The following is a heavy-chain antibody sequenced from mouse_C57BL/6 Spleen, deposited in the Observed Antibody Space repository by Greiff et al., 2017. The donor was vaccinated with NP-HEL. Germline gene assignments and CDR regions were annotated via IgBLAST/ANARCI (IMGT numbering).Heavy chain of an antibody. J-gene: IGHJ4*01. CDR3: ARWRIYYGNCRYYAMDY. CDR2: INPNNGGT. CDR1: GYTFTDYN. Sequence: VQLQQSGPELVKPGASVKMSCKASGYTFTDYNMHWVKQSPGQSLEWIGYINPNNGGTSYNQKFKGKATLTVNKSSSTAYMELRSLTSEDSAVYYCARWRIYYGNCRYYAMDYWGQGTSVTVSS. V-gene: IGHV1-22*01. D-gene: IGHD2-1*01.